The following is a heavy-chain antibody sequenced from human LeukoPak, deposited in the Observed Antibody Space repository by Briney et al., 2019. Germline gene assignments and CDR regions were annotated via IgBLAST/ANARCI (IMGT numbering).Heavy chain of an antibody. D-gene: IGHD5-18*01. CDR3: ARGSTAQYYYYYYYMDV. V-gene: IGHV4-34*01. J-gene: IGHJ6*03. Sequence: SETLSLTCAVYGGSFSGYYWSWIRQPPGKGLEWIGEINHSGSTNYNPSLKSRVTISVDTTKNQFSLKLSSVTAADTAVYYCARGSTAQYYYYYYYMDVWGKGTTVTVSS. CDR1: GGSFSGYY. CDR2: INHSGST.